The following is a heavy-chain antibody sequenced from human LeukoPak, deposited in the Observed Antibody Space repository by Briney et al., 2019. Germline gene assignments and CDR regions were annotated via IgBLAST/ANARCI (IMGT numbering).Heavy chain of an antibody. CDR2: ISGSGGST. CDR3: ARDASDSSGSYYFDY. J-gene: IGHJ4*02. CDR1: GFTFSSYA. Sequence: QTGGSLRLSCAASGFTFSSYAMSWVRQAPGKGLEWVSAISGSGGSTYYADSVKGRFTISRDNSKNTLYLQMNSLRAEDTAVYYCARDASDSSGSYYFDYWGQGTLVTVSS. V-gene: IGHV3-23*01. D-gene: IGHD3-22*01.